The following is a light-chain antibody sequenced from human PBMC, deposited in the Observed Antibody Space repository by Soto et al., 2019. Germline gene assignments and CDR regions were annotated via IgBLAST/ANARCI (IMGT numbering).Light chain of an antibody. J-gene: IGLJ2*01. CDR1: SSDIGGYNY. V-gene: IGLV2-14*01. Sequence: QSALTQPASVSGSPGQSITLSCTGTSSDIGGYNYVSWYQQHPGKAPKLMIYDVNNRPSGVSNRFSGSKSGNTASLTISGLQAEDEADYYCSSYTSGSTLMVFGGGTKLTVL. CDR3: SSYTSGSTLMV. CDR2: DVN.